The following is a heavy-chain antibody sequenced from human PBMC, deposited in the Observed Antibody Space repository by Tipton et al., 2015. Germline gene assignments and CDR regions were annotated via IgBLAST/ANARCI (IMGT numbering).Heavy chain of an antibody. CDR2: ISASFNST. J-gene: IGHJ4*02. CDR3: AAARDFDY. Sequence: SLRLSCAASGFTFSDYYMSWIRQAPGKGLEWISYISASFNSTYYADSVKGRFTVSRDNAKNTLYLQMNSLRAEDTAVYYCAAARDFDYWGQGTLVTVSS. V-gene: IGHV3-11*04. D-gene: IGHD6-6*01. CDR1: GFTFSDYY.